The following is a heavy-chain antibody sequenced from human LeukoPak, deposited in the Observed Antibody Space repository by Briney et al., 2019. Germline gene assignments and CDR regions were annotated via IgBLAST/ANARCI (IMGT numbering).Heavy chain of an antibody. J-gene: IGHJ6*02. CDR2: INTNTGNP. CDR1: GYTFTSYA. V-gene: IGHV7-4-1*02. CDR3: ARRQQLVPYYYYYGMDV. Sequence: ASVKVSCKASGYTFTSYAMNWVRQAPGQGLEWMGWINTNTGNPTYAQGFTGRFVFSLDTSVSTAYLQISSLKAEDTAVYYCARRQQLVPYYYYYGMDVWGQGTTVTVPS. D-gene: IGHD6-6*01.